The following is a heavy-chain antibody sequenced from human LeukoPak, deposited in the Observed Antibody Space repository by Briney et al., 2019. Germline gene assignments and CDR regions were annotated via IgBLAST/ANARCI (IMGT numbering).Heavy chain of an antibody. D-gene: IGHD3-3*01. J-gene: IGHJ4*02. V-gene: IGHV3-23*01. CDR2: IGGSGGVT. Sequence: GGSLRLSCVASGFTFSSYAMNWVRQAPGKGLEWVSAIGGSGGVTYYADSVRGRFTISRDNSKNTVYLQMNSLSADDTAVYYCAKDHNDFWSGYPPNWGQGTLVTVSS. CDR3: AKDHNDFWSGYPPN. CDR1: GFTFSSYA.